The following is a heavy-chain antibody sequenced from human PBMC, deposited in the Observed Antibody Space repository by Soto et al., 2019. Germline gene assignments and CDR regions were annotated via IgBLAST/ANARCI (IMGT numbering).Heavy chain of an antibody. Sequence: QVQLQESGPGLVKPSQTLSLTCTVSGGSISSGGYYWSWIRQHPGKGLEWIGYIYYSGNTYYNPSLKSRVTISVDTSKNQFSLKLSSVTAADTAVYYCAREYGQGSSHRWFDPWGQGTLVTVSS. J-gene: IGHJ5*02. CDR1: GGSISSGGYY. CDR3: AREYGQGSSHRWFDP. D-gene: IGHD2-15*01. V-gene: IGHV4-31*03. CDR2: IYYSGNT.